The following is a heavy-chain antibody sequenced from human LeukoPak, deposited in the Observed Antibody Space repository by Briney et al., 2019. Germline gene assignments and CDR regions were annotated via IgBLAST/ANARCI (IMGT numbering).Heavy chain of an antibody. Sequence: GGSLRLSCAASGFTFSNYGMHWVRQAPGKGLEWVAFVRSDGDIKYYADSVKGRFAISRDNSRTTLYLQMNSLRAEDTAVYHCAKDLPAAYFDYWGQGTLVTVSS. D-gene: IGHD2-2*01. CDR3: AKDLPAAYFDY. J-gene: IGHJ4*02. CDR2: VRSDGDIK. V-gene: IGHV3-30*02. CDR1: GFTFSNYG.